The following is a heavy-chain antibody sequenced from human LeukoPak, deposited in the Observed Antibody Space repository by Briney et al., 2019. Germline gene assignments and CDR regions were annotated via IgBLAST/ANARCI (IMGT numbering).Heavy chain of an antibody. CDR1: GFIFSTYA. Sequence: PGGSLRLSCAASGFIFSTYAMTWVPQAPGKGLEWVSAISGSGDSTYYADSVKGRFTSSRDTSKSTLYLQMNSLRCEDRAVYYCAKSQGYDFWSGYYTGPAPLDYWGQGTLVTVSS. CDR3: AKSQGYDFWSGYYTGPAPLDY. D-gene: IGHD3-3*01. CDR2: ISGSGDST. V-gene: IGHV3-23*01. J-gene: IGHJ4*02.